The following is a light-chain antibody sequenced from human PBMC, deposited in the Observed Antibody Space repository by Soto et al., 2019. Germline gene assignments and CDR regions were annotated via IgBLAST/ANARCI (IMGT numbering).Light chain of an antibody. CDR2: DAS. V-gene: IGKV1-33*01. CDR1: QDITNY. CDR3: QQYDNLPHA. J-gene: IGKJ2*01. Sequence: DIQMTQSPTSLSVSVGDRITITCQASQDITNYLNWYQQKPGKAPKLLIYDASNLETGVPSRFSGSGSGTDFTFTISSLQHEELATYYCQQYDNLPHAFGQGTKLEIK.